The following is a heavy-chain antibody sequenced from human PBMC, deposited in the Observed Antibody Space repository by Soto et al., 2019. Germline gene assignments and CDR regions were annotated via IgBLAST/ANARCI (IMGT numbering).Heavy chain of an antibody. D-gene: IGHD2-21*02. J-gene: IGHJ4*02. Sequence: QVQLVQSGAEVKKPGSSVKVSCKASGGTFRSYTISWVRQAPGQGLEWMGRIIPILGIANYAQKFQGRVTITADKSTSTAYMELSGLRSEDTAVYYCARDLPNWVGDCPLGYWGQGTLVTVSS. V-gene: IGHV1-69*08. CDR3: ARDLPNWVGDCPLGY. CDR2: IIPILGIA. CDR1: GGTFRSYT.